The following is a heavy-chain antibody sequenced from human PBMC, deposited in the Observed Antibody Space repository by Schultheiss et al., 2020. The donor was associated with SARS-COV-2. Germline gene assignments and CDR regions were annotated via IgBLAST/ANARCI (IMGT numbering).Heavy chain of an antibody. CDR3: ARSVVTIVVAYSDY. J-gene: IGHJ4*02. D-gene: IGHD3-22*01. Sequence: SETLSLTCAVYGGSFSGYYWSWIRQLPGKGLEWIGEINHSGSTNYNPSLKSRVTISVDTSKNQFSLKLSSVTAADTAVYYCARSVVTIVVAYSDYWGQGTLVTVSS. CDR2: INHSGST. V-gene: IGHV4-34*01. CDR1: GGSFSGYY.